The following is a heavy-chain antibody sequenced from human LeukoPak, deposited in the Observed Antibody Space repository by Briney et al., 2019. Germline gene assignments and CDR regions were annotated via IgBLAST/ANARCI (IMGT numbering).Heavy chain of an antibody. CDR3: ARSGMVRGARAFDI. J-gene: IGHJ3*02. CDR1: GFTFSSYE. D-gene: IGHD3-10*01. V-gene: IGHV3-48*03. Sequence: GGSLRLSCVASGFTFSSYEMNWVRQAPGKGLEWVSYISSSGSTIYYADSVKGRFTISRDNAKNSLYLQMNSLRAEDTAVHYCARSGMVRGARAFDIRGQGTMVTVSS. CDR2: ISSSGSTI.